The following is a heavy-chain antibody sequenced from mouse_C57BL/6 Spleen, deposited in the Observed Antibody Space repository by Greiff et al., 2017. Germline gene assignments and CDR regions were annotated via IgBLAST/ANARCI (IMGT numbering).Heavy chain of an antibody. D-gene: IGHD2-5*01. CDR1: GYAFTNYL. V-gene: IGHV1-54*01. CDR3: ARDRDSNWYVDV. CDR2: INPGSGGT. J-gene: IGHJ1*03. Sequence: VQLQQSGAELVRPGTSVKVSCKASGYAFTNYLIEWVKQRPGQGLEWIGVINPGSGGTNYNEKFKGKATLTADKSSSTAYMQRSSLTSEDSAVYFCARDRDSNWYVDVWGTGTTVTVSS.